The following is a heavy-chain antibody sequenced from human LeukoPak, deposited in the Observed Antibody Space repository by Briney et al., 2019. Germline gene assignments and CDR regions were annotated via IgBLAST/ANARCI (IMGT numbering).Heavy chain of an antibody. V-gene: IGHV3-49*03. J-gene: IGHJ4*02. D-gene: IGHD4-17*01. Sequence: GGSLRLSCTVSGFTFGDYAMSWFRRAPGKGLEWVGFTRSRAFGGTAKYAASVEGRFIISRDDSKSIAYLQMNSLKTEDTAVYYCTRAFSYGDYPFDYWGQGTLVTVSS. CDR3: TRAFSYGDYPFDY. CDR2: TRSRAFGGTA. CDR1: GFTFGDYA.